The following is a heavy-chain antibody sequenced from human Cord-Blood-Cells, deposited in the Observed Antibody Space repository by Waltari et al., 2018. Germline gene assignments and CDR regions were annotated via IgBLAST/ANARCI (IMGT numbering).Heavy chain of an antibody. D-gene: IGHD7-27*01. J-gene: IGHJ2*01. Sequence: EVQLLESGGGLVQPGGSLRLSYAASGFTFRSYAMSWVRQAPGKGVEWVSTIRGSGCSTYYADSVKGRFTISRDNSKNTLYLQMNSLRAEDTAVYYWAKDLNWGRWYFDLWGRGTLVTVSS. CDR3: AKDLNWGRWYFDL. V-gene: IGHV3-23*01. CDR1: GFTFRSYA. CDR2: IRGSGCST.